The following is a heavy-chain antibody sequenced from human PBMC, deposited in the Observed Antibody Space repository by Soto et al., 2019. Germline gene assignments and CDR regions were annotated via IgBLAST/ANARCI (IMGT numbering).Heavy chain of an antibody. CDR2: IYYSGTT. Sequence: SLTCTVSGGFVSSGGYYWNWIRQHPGKGLEWIGYIYYSGTTYYNPSLKSRITLSIDTSKNQFSLRLNSVTAADTAVYYCARNPNGDYEFDYWGQGTLVTVSS. D-gene: IGHD4-17*01. CDR1: GGFVSSGGYY. V-gene: IGHV4-31*03. J-gene: IGHJ4*02. CDR3: ARNPNGDYEFDY.